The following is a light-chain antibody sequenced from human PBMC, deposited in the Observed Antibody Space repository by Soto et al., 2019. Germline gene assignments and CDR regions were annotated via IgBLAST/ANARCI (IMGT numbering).Light chain of an antibody. CDR2: EVS. J-gene: IGLJ3*02. V-gene: IGLV2-14*01. CDR1: SSDVGGYNY. Sequence: HSALTQPASVSGSPGQSITISCTGTSSDVGGYNYVSWYQQHPGKAPKLMIYEVSNRPSGVSNRFSGSKSGNTASLTISGLQAEDEADYYCNSYTSSSTRVFGGGTKLTVL. CDR3: NSYTSSSTRV.